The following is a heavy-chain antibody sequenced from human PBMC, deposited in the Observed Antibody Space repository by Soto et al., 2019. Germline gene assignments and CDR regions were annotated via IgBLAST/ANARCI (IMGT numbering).Heavy chain of an antibody. Sequence: QITLKESGPTLVRPTQPLTLTCTFSGFSLSSSGVGVGWIRQPPGKALEWLALIYWDDDKRYSPSLKSRLTITKDTSKNQVVLTLTKLDTVDTATYYCARGGWTTYYSPFFDYWGQGTLVTVSS. V-gene: IGHV2-5*02. J-gene: IGHJ4*02. D-gene: IGHD3-10*01. CDR1: GFSLSSSGVG. CDR2: IYWDDDK. CDR3: ARGGWTTYYSPFFDY.